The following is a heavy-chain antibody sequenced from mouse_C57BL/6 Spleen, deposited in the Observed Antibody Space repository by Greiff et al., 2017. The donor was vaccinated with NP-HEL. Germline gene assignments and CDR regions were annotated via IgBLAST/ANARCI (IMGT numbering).Heavy chain of an antibody. J-gene: IGHJ4*01. CDR3: AREGITTVDAMDY. Sequence: VQLQQSGAELVKPGASVKLSCKASGYTFTSYWMHWVKQRPGQGLEWIGMIHPNSGSTNYNEKFKSKATLTVDKSSSTAYMQLSSLTSEDSAVYYCAREGITTVDAMDYWGQGTSVTVSS. CDR2: IHPNSGST. D-gene: IGHD1-1*01. CDR1: GYTFTSYW. V-gene: IGHV1-64*01.